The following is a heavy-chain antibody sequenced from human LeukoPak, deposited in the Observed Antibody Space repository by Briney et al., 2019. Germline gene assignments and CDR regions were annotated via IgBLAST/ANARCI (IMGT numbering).Heavy chain of an antibody. J-gene: IGHJ4*02. CDR3: TTGSSSWYYFDY. CDR2: IKSKTDGGTI. D-gene: IGHD6-13*01. CDR1: GFTFSNAY. Sequence: PGGSLRLSCAASGFTFSNAYMSWVRQAPGKGLEWVGRIKSKTDGGTIDYAAPVKGRFTISRDDSKNTLYLQMNSLKTEDTAVYYCTTGSSSWYYFDYWGQGTLVTVSS. V-gene: IGHV3-15*01.